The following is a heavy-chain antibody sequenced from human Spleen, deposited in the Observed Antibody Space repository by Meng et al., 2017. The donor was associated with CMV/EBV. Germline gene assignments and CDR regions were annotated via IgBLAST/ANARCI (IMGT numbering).Heavy chain of an antibody. J-gene: IGHJ5*02. CDR1: GDSISSYY. V-gene: IGHV4-59*01. D-gene: IGHD2-2*01. CDR3: ARDVAPGYCSSTSCPNWFDP. CDR2: IYITGST. Sequence: SETLSLTCTVSGDSISSYYWNWIRQPPGKGLEWIGYIYITGSTNYNPSLKSRVTMSVDTSKNQFSLKLSSVTAADTAVYYCARDVAPGYCSSTSCPNWFDPWGQGTLVTVSS.